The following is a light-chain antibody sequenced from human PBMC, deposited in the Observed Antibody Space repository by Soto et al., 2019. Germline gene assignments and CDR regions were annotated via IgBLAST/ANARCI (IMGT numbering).Light chain of an antibody. CDR1: QSISNW. CDR3: QQYKSYWT. CDR2: DVS. Sequence: IQMTKSPSTLPASVGDRVTITCRASQSISNWLAWCQQKPGKAPKSLIYDVSTLESGVPSRFSGSGSGTEFTLTISSLQPDDFATYYCQQYKSYWTFGQGTKVDIK. J-gene: IGKJ1*01. V-gene: IGKV1-5*01.